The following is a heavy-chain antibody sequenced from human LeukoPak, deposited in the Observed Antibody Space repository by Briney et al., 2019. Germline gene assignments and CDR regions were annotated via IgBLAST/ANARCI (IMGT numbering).Heavy chain of an antibody. CDR1: GGSISSYY. V-gene: IGHV4-4*07. CDR3: ARGLGYYDSPTLTPT. D-gene: IGHD3-22*01. J-gene: IGHJ5*02. CDR2: IYTSGST. Sequence: SETLSLTCTVSGGSISSYYWSWLRQPAGEGLEWIGRIYTSGSTNYNPSLKSRVTMSVDTSKNQFSLKLSSVTAADTAVYYCARGLGYYDSPTLTPTWGQGTLVTVSS.